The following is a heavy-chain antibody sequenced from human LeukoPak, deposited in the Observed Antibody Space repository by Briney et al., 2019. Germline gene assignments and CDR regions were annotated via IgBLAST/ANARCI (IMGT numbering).Heavy chain of an antibody. J-gene: IGHJ4*02. Sequence: GGSLRLSCAASGVTSNYMNWVRQAPGTGLEWVSVIYNGGTTYYADSVKGRFTISRDNSKSTLFVYLQMNSLRTDDTALYYCAGGGEAARSLAYWGQGALVTVSS. D-gene: IGHD6-6*01. CDR2: IYNGGTT. CDR3: AGGGEAARSLAY. V-gene: IGHV3-66*02. CDR1: GVTSNY.